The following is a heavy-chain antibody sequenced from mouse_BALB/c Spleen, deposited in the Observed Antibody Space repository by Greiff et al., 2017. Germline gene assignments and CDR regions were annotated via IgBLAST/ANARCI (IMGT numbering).Heavy chain of an antibody. CDR2: IRNKANGYTT. CDR3: ARSSSYNFDY. D-gene: IGHD1-1*01. V-gene: IGHV7-3*02. J-gene: IGHJ2*01. CDR1: GFTFTDYY. Sequence: EVKVVESGGGLVQPGGSLRLSCATSGFTFTDYYMSWVRQPPGKALEWLGFIRNKANGYTTEYSASVKGRFTISRDNSQSILYLQMNTLRAEDSATYYCARSSSYNFDYWGQGTTLTVSS.